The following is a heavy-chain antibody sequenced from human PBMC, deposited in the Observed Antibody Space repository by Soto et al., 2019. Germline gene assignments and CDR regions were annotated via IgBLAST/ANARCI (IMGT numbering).Heavy chain of an antibody. CDR2: IHDSGNT. Sequence: TLSLTCTVFGGSVSIGDYLWSWIRQRPGKGLEWIGYIHDSGNTYYNPSLKSRVTISLDTSKNQFSLKVTSMTAADTAVYFCARARGGDSGDYASLFDRWGQGNLVTVS. J-gene: IGHJ5*02. V-gene: IGHV4-30-4*01. D-gene: IGHD4-17*01. CDR1: GGSVSIGDYL. CDR3: ARARGGDSGDYASLFDR.